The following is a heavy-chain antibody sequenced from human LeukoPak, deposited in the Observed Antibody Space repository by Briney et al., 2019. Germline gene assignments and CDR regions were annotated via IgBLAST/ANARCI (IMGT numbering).Heavy chain of an antibody. CDR1: GYTFTSYD. V-gene: IGHV1-8*03. Sequence: ASVRVSCKASGYTFTSYDINWVRQATGQGLEWMGWMNPNSGNTGYAQKFQGRVTITRNTSISTAYMELSSLRHDDLAVYYCARGRGTSGSNGDFYYYYYMDVWGKGTTVTVSS. D-gene: IGHD2-15*01. CDR3: ARGRGTSGSNGDFYYYYYMDV. CDR2: MNPNSGNT. J-gene: IGHJ6*03.